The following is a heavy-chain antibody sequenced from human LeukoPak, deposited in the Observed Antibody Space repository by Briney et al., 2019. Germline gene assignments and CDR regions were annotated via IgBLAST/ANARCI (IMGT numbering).Heavy chain of an antibody. J-gene: IGHJ4*02. CDR3: ARARRYRSSWYHDY. D-gene: IGHD6-13*01. CDR1: GFTFSTYD. CDR2: ISTRSDYI. Sequence: GGSLRLSCAASGFTFSTYDMNWVRQAPGMGLEWVSSISTRSDYIYYADSVKGRFTISRDNANNSLYLQMNSLRDEDTAVYYCARARRYRSSWYHDYWGQGSLVTVSS. V-gene: IGHV3-21*01.